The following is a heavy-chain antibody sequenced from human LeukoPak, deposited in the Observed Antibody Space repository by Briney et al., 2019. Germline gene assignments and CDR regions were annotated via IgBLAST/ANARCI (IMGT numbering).Heavy chain of an antibody. CDR2: IGGDAVST. CDR1: GFTFSSYA. J-gene: IGHJ4*02. Sequence: GGSLRLSCAASGFTFSSYAMSWVRQAPGKGLEWVSAIGGDAVSTYYADSVKGRFSISRDNSKNTLYLQMNSLRAEDTAVYYCARLIVGANYFDYWGQGTLVTVSS. D-gene: IGHD1-26*01. CDR3: ARLIVGANYFDY. V-gene: IGHV3-23*01.